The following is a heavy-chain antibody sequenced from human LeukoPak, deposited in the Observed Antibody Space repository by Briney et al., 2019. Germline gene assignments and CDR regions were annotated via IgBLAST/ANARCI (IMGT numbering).Heavy chain of an antibody. CDR3: AREAAYYDSSGYYVY. Sequence: PGRSLRLSCAASGFTFSSYAMHWVRQAPGKGLEWVAVISYDGSNKYYADSVKGRFTISRDNSKNTLYLQMNSLRAEDTAVYYCAREAAYYDSSGYYVYWGQGTLVTVSS. CDR1: GFTFSSYA. V-gene: IGHV3-30*04. D-gene: IGHD3-22*01. J-gene: IGHJ4*02. CDR2: ISYDGSNK.